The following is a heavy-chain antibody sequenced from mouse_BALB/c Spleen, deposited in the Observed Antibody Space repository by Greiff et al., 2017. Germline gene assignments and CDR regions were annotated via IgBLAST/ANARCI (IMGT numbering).Heavy chain of an antibody. CDR1: GFTFSSYA. J-gene: IGHJ4*01. Sequence: EVMLVESGGGLVKPGGSLKLSCAASGFTFSSYAMSWVRQTPEKRLEWVASISSGGSTYYPDTVKGRFTISRDNAKNTLYLQMSSLKSEDTAMYYCARDRYDVGYAMDYWGQGTSVTVSS. D-gene: IGHD2-14*01. V-gene: IGHV5-6-5*01. CDR2: ISSGGST. CDR3: ARDRYDVGYAMDY.